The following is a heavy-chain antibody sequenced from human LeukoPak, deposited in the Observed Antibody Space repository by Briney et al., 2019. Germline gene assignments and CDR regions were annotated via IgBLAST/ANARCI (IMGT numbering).Heavy chain of an antibody. D-gene: IGHD3-16*01. J-gene: IGHJ6*02. V-gene: IGHV1-2*02. Sequence: ASVKVSCKASGYTFTDYYIHWVRQALGQGLEWMGWINSSSGDTEFSQTFQGRVTMTRDTSISTFYMDLIGLRSDDTVGYYWASGRRGGYGLDVWDQGTTVTVSS. CDR3: ASGRRGGYGLDV. CDR2: INSSSGDT. CDR1: GYTFTDYY.